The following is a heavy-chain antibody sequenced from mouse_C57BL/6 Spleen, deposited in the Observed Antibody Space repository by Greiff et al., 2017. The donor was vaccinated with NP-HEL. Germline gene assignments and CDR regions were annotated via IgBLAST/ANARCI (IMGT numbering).Heavy chain of an antibody. V-gene: IGHV1-59*01. CDR3: ASTYLRSMDY. D-gene: IGHD5-1*01. CDR1: GYTFTSYW. Sequence: QVQLQQPGAELVRPGTSVKLSCKASGYTFTSYWMHWVKQRPGQGLEWIGVIDPSDSYTNYNQKFKGKATLTVDTSSSTAYMQLSSLTSEDSAVYYCASTYLRSMDYWGQGTSVTVSS. CDR2: IDPSDSYT. J-gene: IGHJ4*01.